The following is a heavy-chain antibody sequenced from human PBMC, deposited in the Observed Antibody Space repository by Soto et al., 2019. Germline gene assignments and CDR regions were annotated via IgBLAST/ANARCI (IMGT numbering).Heavy chain of an antibody. Sequence: EVQLVESGGGLVKPGGSLRLSCAASGFTFTRYSMNWVRQAPGKGLEWVSSISSTTNYIYYADSMKGRFTVFRDNAKNSVYLEMNSLSAEDTALYYGARESEDLTSNFDYWGQGTLVTVSS. CDR3: ARESEDLTSNFDY. CDR1: GFTFTRYS. V-gene: IGHV3-21*01. CDR2: ISSTTNYI. J-gene: IGHJ4*02.